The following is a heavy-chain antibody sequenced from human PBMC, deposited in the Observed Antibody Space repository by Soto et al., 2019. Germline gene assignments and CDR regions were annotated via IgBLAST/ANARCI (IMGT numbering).Heavy chain of an antibody. CDR1: GFTFSSYS. CDR2: ISSSSSYI. CDR3: ARDPSGSYYDYYYGMDV. J-gene: IGHJ6*02. Sequence: PVGSLRLSCAAPGFTFSSYSMNWVRQAPGKGLEWVSSISSSSSYIYYADSVKGRFTISRDNAKNSLYLQMNSLRAEDTAVYYCARDPSGSYYDYYYGMDVWGQGTTVTVSS. D-gene: IGHD1-26*01. V-gene: IGHV3-21*01.